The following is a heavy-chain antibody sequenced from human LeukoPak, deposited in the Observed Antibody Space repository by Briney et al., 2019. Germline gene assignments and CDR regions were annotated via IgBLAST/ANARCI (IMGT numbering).Heavy chain of an antibody. J-gene: IGHJ4*02. V-gene: IGHV1-2*02. CDR2: INPNSGGK. CDR1: GYTFTGYY. Sequence: ASVKVSCKASGYTFTGYYMHWVRQAPGQGLEWMGWINPNSGGKNYAQKFQGRGTMTRDTSISTAYMELSRLRSDDTAVYYCARGYCSSTSCYYHVDYWGQGTLVTVSS. CDR3: ARGYCSSTSCYYHVDY. D-gene: IGHD2-2*01.